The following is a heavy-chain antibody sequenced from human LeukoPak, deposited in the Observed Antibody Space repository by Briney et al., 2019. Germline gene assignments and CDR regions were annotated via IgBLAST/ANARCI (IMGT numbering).Heavy chain of an antibody. CDR2: IWYDGSNK. V-gene: IGHV3-33*01. CDR1: GFTFSSYG. J-gene: IGHJ6*02. Sequence: GGSLRLSCAASGFTFSSYGMHWVRQAPGKGMEWVAVIWYDGSNKYYADSVKGRFTISRDNSKNTLYLQMNSLRAEDTAVYYCARGGYYYYDMDVWGQGTTVTVSS. CDR3: ARGGYYYYDMDV.